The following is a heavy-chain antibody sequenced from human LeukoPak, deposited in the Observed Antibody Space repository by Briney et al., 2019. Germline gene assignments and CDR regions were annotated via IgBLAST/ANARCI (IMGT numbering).Heavy chain of an antibody. Sequence: KPSETLSLTCAVYGGSFSGYYWSWIRQPPGKGLEWIGYIYYSGSTYYNPSLKSRATISVDTSKNQFSLKLSSVTAADTAVYYCARGFRKTSANCFDPWGQGTLVTVSS. J-gene: IGHJ5*02. D-gene: IGHD2-2*01. V-gene: IGHV4-30-4*01. CDR1: GGSFSGYY. CDR2: IYYSGST. CDR3: ARGFRKTSANCFDP.